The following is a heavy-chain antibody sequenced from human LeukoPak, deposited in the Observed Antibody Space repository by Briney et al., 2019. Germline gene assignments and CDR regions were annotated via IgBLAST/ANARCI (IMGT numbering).Heavy chain of an antibody. D-gene: IGHD3-9*01. CDR1: AFTFNNFP. J-gene: IGHJ5*02. V-gene: IGHV3-30-3*01. CDR3: AKDGSKLRYFDLNWFDP. CDR2: ILKGGSDA. Sequence: PGGSLRLSCTASAFTFNNFPMHWVRQAPGKGLEWVTLILKGGSDAFYADSVKGRFTISRDNSENTLFLQMNSLRAEDTAIYYCAKDGSKLRYFDLNWFDPWGQGTLVTVSS.